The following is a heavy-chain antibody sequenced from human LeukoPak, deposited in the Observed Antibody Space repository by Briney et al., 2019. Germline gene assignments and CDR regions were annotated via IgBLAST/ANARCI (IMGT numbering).Heavy chain of an antibody. J-gene: IGHJ5*02. Sequence: ASVKVSCKASGGTFSIYAMNWVRQAPGQGLEWMGGIIPIFGTANYAQKFQGRVTITTDESTSTAYMELSSLRSEDTAVYYCARLREGEQLGSRGLFDPWGQGTLVTVSS. CDR2: IIPIFGTA. V-gene: IGHV1-69*05. D-gene: IGHD6-6*01. CDR1: GGTFSIYA. CDR3: ARLREGEQLGSRGLFDP.